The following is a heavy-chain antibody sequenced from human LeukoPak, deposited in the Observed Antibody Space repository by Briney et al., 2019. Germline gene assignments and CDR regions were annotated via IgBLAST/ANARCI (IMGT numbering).Heavy chain of an antibody. V-gene: IGHV3-23*01. CDR1: GFTFSSYA. Sequence: PGGSLRLSCAASGFTFSSYAMSWVRQAPGKGLEWVSAISGSGGSTYYADSVKGRFTISRDNSKNTLYLQMNSLRAEDTAVYYCAKDLGSSWYWPSGLLRVEPIDYWGQGTLVTVSS. D-gene: IGHD6-13*01. CDR3: AKDLGSSWYWPSGLLRVEPIDY. J-gene: IGHJ4*02. CDR2: ISGSGGST.